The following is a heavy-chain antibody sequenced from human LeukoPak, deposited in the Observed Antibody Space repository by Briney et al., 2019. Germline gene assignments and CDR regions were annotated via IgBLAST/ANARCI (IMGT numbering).Heavy chain of an antibody. D-gene: IGHD1-1*01. V-gene: IGHV3-21*04. CDR3: AKMEGPQPWTTGTTSH. J-gene: IGHJ4*02. CDR2: ISSSSSYI. CDR1: GFTFFSYT. Sequence: GGSLRLSCAASGFTFFSYTMNWVRQAPGKGLEWVSSISSSSSYIYYADSVKGRFTISRDNAKNSLYLQMNSLRAEDTAVYYCAKMEGPQPWTTGTTSHWGQGTLVTVSS.